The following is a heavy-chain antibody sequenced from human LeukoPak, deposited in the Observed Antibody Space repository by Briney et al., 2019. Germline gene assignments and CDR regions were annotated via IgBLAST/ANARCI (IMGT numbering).Heavy chain of an antibody. Sequence: SVKVSCKASGGTFSSYAISWVRQAPGQGLEWMGRIIPILGIANYAQKFQGRVTITADKSTSTAYMELSSLRSEDTVVYYCARGGYSYGQNYFDYWGQGTLVTVSS. CDR1: GGTFSSYA. D-gene: IGHD5-18*01. J-gene: IGHJ4*02. CDR2: IIPILGIA. V-gene: IGHV1-69*04. CDR3: ARGGYSYGQNYFDY.